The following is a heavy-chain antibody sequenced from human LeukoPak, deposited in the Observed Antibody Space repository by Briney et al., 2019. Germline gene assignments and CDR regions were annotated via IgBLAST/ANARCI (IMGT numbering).Heavy chain of an antibody. CDR3: ARPYCSAGNCYSNFDS. Sequence: ASETLSLTCTVSGDSISSGGYYWSWLRQPPGKGLEWIGYIYHSGSSSYSPSLKSRVTISVDTSKKQFSLKLSFVTAADTAVYYCARPYCSAGNCYSNFDSWGQGTLVTVSS. J-gene: IGHJ4*02. V-gene: IGHV4-30-2*01. D-gene: IGHD2-15*01. CDR1: GDSISSGGYY. CDR2: IYHSGSS.